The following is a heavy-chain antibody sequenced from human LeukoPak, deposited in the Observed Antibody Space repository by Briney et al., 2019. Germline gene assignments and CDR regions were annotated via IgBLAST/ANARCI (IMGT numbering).Heavy chain of an antibody. V-gene: IGHV3-23*01. Sequence: PGGSLRLSCAASGFTFSSYAMSWVRQAPGKGLEWVSAISGSGGSTYYADSVKGRFTISRDNSKNTLYLQMNSLRAEDTAVYYCARGVGGSPLGNPPNWFDPWGQGTLVTVSS. J-gene: IGHJ5*02. CDR1: GFTFSSYA. CDR2: ISGSGGST. D-gene: IGHD3-10*01. CDR3: ARGVGGSPLGNPPNWFDP.